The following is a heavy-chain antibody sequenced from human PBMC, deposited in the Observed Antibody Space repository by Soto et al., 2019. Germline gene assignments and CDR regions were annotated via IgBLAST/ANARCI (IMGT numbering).Heavy chain of an antibody. D-gene: IGHD2-2*02. CDR2: IIPIFGTA. J-gene: IGHJ6*02. CDR3: ARVNCSSTRCYSYYNYGMDV. V-gene: IGHV1-69*06. CDR1: GGTFRSYA. Sequence: ASVKVSCKASGGTFRSYAISWVRQAPGQGLELIGWIIPIFGTANYAQKFQGRVTITADKPTSTAYMELSSLRSEDTAVYYCARVNCSSTRCYSYYNYGMDVWGQGTTVNVSS.